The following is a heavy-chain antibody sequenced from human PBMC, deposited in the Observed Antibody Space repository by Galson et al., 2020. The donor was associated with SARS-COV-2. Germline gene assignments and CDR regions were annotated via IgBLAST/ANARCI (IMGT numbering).Heavy chain of an antibody. Sequence: GGSLRLSCAASGFTFSNAWMSWVRQAPGKGLEWVGRIKSKTDGGTTDYAAPVKGRFTISRDDSKNTLYLQMNSLKTEDTAVYYGTTDIDIVVGPAAIFPYYYMDVWGKGTTVTVSS. CDR3: TTDIDIVVGPAAIFPYYYMDV. D-gene: IGHD2-2*02. CDR1: GFTFSNAW. V-gene: IGHV3-15*01. CDR2: IKSKTDGGTT. J-gene: IGHJ6*03.